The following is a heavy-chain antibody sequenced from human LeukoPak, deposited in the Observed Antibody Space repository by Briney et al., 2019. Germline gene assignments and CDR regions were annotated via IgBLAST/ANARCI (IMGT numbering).Heavy chain of an antibody. CDR3: ASHEWELLSGAFDI. D-gene: IGHD1-26*01. CDR2: ISLNSASI. CDR1: GFAFSSYS. Sequence: KPGGSLRLSCAASGFAFSSYSMNWVRQPPGKGLEWVASISLNSASIYYADSVKGRFTTSRDNAKNSLYLQMNSLRAEDTAVYYCASHEWELLSGAFDIWGQGTMVSVSS. J-gene: IGHJ3*02. V-gene: IGHV3-21*01.